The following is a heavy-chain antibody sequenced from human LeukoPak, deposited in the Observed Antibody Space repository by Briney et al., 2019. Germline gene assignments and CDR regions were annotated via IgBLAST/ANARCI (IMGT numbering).Heavy chain of an antibody. D-gene: IGHD2-15*01. CDR3: AKGVGYCSGGSRQQFDY. CDR1: GFTFSGYG. Sequence: HRGGSLRLSCAASGFTFSGYGMSWVRQAPGKGLKWVSAISGSGGSTYYADSVKGRITISRDNSKNTLYLQMNSLRAEDAAVYYCAKGVGYCSGGSRQQFDYWGQGTLVTVSS. CDR2: ISGSGGST. V-gene: IGHV3-23*01. J-gene: IGHJ4*02.